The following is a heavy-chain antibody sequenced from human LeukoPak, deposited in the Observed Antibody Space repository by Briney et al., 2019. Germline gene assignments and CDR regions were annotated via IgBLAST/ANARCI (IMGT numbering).Heavy chain of an antibody. CDR2: IIPIFGTA. J-gene: IGHJ4*02. CDR3: AREVAALSAYIDY. V-gene: IGHV1-69*13. Sequence: SVKVSCKASGGTFSSYAISWVRQAPGQGLEWMGGIIPIFGTANYAQKFQGRVTITADESTGTAYMELSSLRSEDTAVYYCAREVAALSAYIDYWGQGTLVTVSS. CDR1: GGTFSSYA. D-gene: IGHD6-19*01.